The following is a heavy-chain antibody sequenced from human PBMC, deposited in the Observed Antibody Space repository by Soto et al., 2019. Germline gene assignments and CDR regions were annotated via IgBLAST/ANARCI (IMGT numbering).Heavy chain of an antibody. J-gene: IGHJ4*02. CDR2: IIAILGIA. CDR3: AGGETDYCSSTSCSVKDFDY. V-gene: IGHV1-69*02. CDR1: GGTFSSYT. D-gene: IGHD2-2*01. Sequence: QVQLVQSGAEVKKPGSSVKVSCKASGGTFSSYTISWVRQAPGQGLEWMGRIIAILGIANYAQKFQGRVTITADKSTSTAYMELSSLRSEDTAVYYCAGGETDYCSSTSCSVKDFDYWGQGTLVTVSS.